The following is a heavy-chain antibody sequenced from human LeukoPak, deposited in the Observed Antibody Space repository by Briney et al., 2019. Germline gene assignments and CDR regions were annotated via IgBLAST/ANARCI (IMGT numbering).Heavy chain of an antibody. Sequence: ASVKVSCKASGYTFTSYAMNWVRQAPGQGLEWMGWINTNTGNPTYAQGFTGRFVFSLDTSVSTAYLQISSLKAEDTAVCYCARDPFPWHYYDSSGFDYWGQGTLVTVSS. J-gene: IGHJ4*02. V-gene: IGHV7-4-1*02. CDR3: ARDPFPWHYYDSSGFDY. CDR1: GYTFTSYA. CDR2: INTNTGNP. D-gene: IGHD3-22*01.